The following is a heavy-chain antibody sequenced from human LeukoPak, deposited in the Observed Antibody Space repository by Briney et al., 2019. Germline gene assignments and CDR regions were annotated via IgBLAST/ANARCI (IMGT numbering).Heavy chain of an antibody. CDR2: ISSSGTTI. V-gene: IGHV3-48*02. D-gene: IGHD5-12*01. J-gene: IGHJ4*02. CDR1: GFIFSDYS. CDR3: ARESVRSGYDLFDY. Sequence: GGSLRLSCAASGFIFSDYSINWVRQAPGKGLEWVSYISSSGTTIFQPDSVKGRFTISRDNAKNSLYLQMNSLRDEDTAVYYCARESVRSGYDLFDYWGRGTLVTVSS.